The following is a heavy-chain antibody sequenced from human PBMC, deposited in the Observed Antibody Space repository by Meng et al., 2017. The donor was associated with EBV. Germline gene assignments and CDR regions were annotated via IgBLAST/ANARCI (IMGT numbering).Heavy chain of an antibody. CDR2: FLPRLGAP. J-gene: IGHJ4*02. CDR3: ASESGRGYTPDY. CDR1: GCPFRYYS. Sequence: APSAGEVKKLGSSVRATCKTSGCPFRYYSISGVRQDPGQGLEWLGGFLPRLGAPNYAQKFHGRVKITADESTSTHYMELSSLRSEDTAIYYCASESGRGYTPDYWGQGTLVTVSS. D-gene: IGHD3-10*01. V-gene: IGHV1-69*01.